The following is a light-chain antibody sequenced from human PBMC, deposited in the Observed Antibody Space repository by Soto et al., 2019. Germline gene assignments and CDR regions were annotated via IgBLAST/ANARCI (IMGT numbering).Light chain of an antibody. CDR2: GAS. CDR3: QQYHNWPPIT. V-gene: IGKV3D-15*01. CDR1: QSINSD. J-gene: IGKJ5*01. Sequence: EIVMTQSPATLSVSPGETTRLSCRASQSINSDVAWYQQKVGQTPRLLIHGASTRATGIPARFSGSGSGTEFTLTISSLQSEDFAVYYCQQYHNWPPITFGQGTRLEIK.